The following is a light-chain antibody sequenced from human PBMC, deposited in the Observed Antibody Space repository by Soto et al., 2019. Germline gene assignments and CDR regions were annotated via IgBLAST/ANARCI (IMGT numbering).Light chain of an antibody. CDR1: QSVSSD. CDR3: QHYNAWPPT. Sequence: IVMPQSPATLSLSPGEGATLSCRASQSVSSDLAWYQQKPGQAPRLLIYGASTRATGIPVRFSGSGSGTEFTLTISSLQSEDFAVYFCQHYNAWPPTFGPGTKVDIK. V-gene: IGKV3-15*01. CDR2: GAS. J-gene: IGKJ3*01.